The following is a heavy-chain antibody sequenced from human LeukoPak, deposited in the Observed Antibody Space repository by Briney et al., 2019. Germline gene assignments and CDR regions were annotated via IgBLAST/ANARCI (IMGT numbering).Heavy chain of an antibody. CDR1: GFTSGFTFSDYE. D-gene: IGHD6-19*01. Sequence: GGSLRLSCAVSGFTSGFTFSDYEMNWVRQAPGKGLEWVSYISSSGSTKYYADSVKGRFTISRDNAKNSLYLQMNSLRAEDTAVYYYTTITVAAAFDYWRQGTLVTVSS. CDR2: ISSSGSTK. V-gene: IGHV3-48*03. CDR3: TTITVAAAFDY. J-gene: IGHJ4*02.